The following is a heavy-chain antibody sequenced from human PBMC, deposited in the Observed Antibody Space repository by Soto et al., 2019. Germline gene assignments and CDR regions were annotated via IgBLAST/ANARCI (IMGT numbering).Heavy chain of an antibody. Sequence: GESLKISCKGPGDTFTKYWIAWVRQMPGKGLEWMGIVYPGDSNTRYSPSFQGQFTISADKSISTASLQWSSLKASDTAMYYCARLGGAGAFDLWGQGTMVTVS. CDR2: VYPGDSNT. D-gene: IGHD3-16*01. CDR1: GDTFTKYW. J-gene: IGHJ3*01. CDR3: ARLGGAGAFDL. V-gene: IGHV5-51*01.